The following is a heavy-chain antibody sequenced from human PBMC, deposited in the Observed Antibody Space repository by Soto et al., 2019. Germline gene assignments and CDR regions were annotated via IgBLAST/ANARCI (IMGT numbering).Heavy chain of an antibody. J-gene: IGHJ4*02. CDR3: ARGETDAAAIEY. V-gene: IGHV3-48*02. Sequence: PGGSLRLSCAVSGFTFSNYSINWVRQAPGKGLEWLSYISNNSSVKYYADSVKGRFTISRDNAKNSLYLQMNSLRDDGTAVYYCARGETDAAAIEYWGQGTQVTVSS. CDR2: ISNNSSVK. CDR1: GFTFSNYS. D-gene: IGHD2-2*01.